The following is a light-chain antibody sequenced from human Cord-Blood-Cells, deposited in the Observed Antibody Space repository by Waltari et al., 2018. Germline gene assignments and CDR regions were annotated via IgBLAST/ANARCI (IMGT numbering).Light chain of an antibody. CDR2: DFS. CDR1: XXXXXXXXL. CDR3: CSYAGSYNVV. Sequence: QSALTQPRSVSGSPGQXXXXXXXXTXXXXXXXXLXPWYQQHPGKAPKLMIYDFSKSPSGVPDRFSGSKSGNPASLTISGLQAEDEADYYCCSYAGSYNVVFGGGTKLTVL. V-gene: IGLV2-11*01. J-gene: IGLJ2*01.